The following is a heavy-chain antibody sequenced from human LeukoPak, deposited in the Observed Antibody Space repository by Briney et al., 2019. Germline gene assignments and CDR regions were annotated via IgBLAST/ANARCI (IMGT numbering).Heavy chain of an antibody. CDR3: ARGRAAYYYYSSGYFAY. V-gene: IGHV3-30*01. D-gene: IGHD3-22*01. Sequence: GGTLRLYCSASGFTFSSYAMHWLRQAPGKGLEGMAVISYDGSNKYYADPVKGRFTISKDNSKNTLYLQMNSLRAEDTAEYYCARGRAAYYYYSSGYFAYWGQGTLVTVSS. CDR1: GFTFSSYA. CDR2: ISYDGSNK. J-gene: IGHJ4*02.